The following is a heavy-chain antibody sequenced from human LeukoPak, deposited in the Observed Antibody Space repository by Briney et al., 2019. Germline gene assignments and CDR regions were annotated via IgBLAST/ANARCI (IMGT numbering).Heavy chain of an antibody. CDR2: ISYDGSNK. D-gene: IGHD3-9*01. J-gene: IGHJ4*02. V-gene: IGHV3-30*18. Sequence: GRSLRLSCAASGFTFSSHGMHWVRQAPGKGLEWVAVISYDGSNKYYADSVKGRFTISRDNSKNTLYLQMNSLRPKDTALYYCAKDEGGGRGYFDWLLSYLLDYWGQGTLVTVSS. CDR1: GFTFSSHG. CDR3: AKDEGGGRGYFDWLLSYLLDY.